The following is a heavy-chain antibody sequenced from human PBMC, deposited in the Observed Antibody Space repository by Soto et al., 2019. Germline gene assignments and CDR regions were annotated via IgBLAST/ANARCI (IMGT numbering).Heavy chain of an antibody. Sequence: QLQLQESGPGLVSPSETLSLTCTVSGGSFSTNSYFWGWLRQPPGKGLEWIGSIYYGGSTYYSPCLKSRVAISVDTSKIQFSLKRSAVTAADTAVYHCARVGRLGCTPYYFDYWGQGTLVTVSS. J-gene: IGHJ4*02. D-gene: IGHD1-26*01. CDR2: IYYGGST. V-gene: IGHV4-39*01. CDR1: GGSFSTNSYF. CDR3: ARVGRLGCTPYYFDY.